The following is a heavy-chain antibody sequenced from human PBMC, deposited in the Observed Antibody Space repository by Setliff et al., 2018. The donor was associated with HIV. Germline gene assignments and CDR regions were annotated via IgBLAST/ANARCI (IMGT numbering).Heavy chain of an antibody. CDR1: GYTFTNFG. CDR2: INVYNYDT. CDR3: VRGVTRDISGYYRDEYFQH. D-gene: IGHD3-22*01. J-gene: IGHJ1*01. Sequence: ASVKVSCKTSGYTFTNFGISWVRQAPGQGLEWMAWINVYNYDTYIGPRFRGRVTLTTDTSTTTAYMEMRTLRSDDTAVYYCVRGVTRDISGYYRDEYFQHWGQGTPVTVSS. V-gene: IGHV1-18*01.